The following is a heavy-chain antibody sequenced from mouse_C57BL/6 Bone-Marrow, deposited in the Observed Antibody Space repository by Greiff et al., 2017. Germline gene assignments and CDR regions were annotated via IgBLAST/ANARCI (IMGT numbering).Heavy chain of an antibody. CDR2: IYPGGGYT. CDR1: GYTFTNYW. J-gene: IGHJ4*01. Sequence: QVQLQQSGAELVRPGTSVKMSCKASGYTFTNYWIGWAKQRPGHGLEWIGDIYPGGGYTTYNEKFKGKATLTADKSSSTAYMQFSSLTSEDSAIYYCARYYYGSSYAMDYWGQGTSVTVSS. V-gene: IGHV1-63*01. D-gene: IGHD1-1*01. CDR3: ARYYYGSSYAMDY.